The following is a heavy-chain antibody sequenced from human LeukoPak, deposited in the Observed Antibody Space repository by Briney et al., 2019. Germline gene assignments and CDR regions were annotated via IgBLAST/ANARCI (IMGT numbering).Heavy chain of an antibody. CDR2: INSDGSST. J-gene: IGHJ4*02. CDR1: GFTFSSYW. CDR3: ARDRDYYGSGSYYIDY. Sequence: GGSLRLSCAASGFTFSSYWMHWVRQAPGKGLVWVPRINSDGSSTSYADSVKGRFTISRDNAKNTLYLQMNSLRAEDTAVYYCARDRDYYGSGSYYIDYWGQGTLVTVSS. V-gene: IGHV3-74*01. D-gene: IGHD3-10*01.